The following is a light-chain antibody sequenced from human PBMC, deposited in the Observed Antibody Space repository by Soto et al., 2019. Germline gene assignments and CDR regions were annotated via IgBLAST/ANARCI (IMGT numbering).Light chain of an antibody. CDR3: QQYGSSPLT. Sequence: EIVLTQSPGTLSLSPGERATLFCRASQTVSSNLLAWFQQKPGQAPRFVIYGASSRATGIPDRFSGSGSGTDFTLTISRLEPEDFAVYYCQQYGSSPLTFGGGTKVEIK. J-gene: IGKJ4*01. CDR1: QTVSSNL. V-gene: IGKV3-20*01. CDR2: GAS.